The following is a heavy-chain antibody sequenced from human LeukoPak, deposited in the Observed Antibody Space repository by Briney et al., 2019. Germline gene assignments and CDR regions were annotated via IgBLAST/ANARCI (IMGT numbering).Heavy chain of an antibody. V-gene: IGHV3-30*02. D-gene: IGHD3-3*01. J-gene: IGHJ6*03. CDR2: IRYDGSNK. Sequence: GGSLRLSCAASGFTFSSYGMHWVRQAPGKGLEWVAFIRYDGSNKYYADSVKGRFTISRDNSKNTLYLQMNSLRAEDTAVYYCARETSGVVIGHLYYYYYMDVWGKGTTVTVSS. CDR1: GFTFSSYG. CDR3: ARETSGVVIGHLYYYYYMDV.